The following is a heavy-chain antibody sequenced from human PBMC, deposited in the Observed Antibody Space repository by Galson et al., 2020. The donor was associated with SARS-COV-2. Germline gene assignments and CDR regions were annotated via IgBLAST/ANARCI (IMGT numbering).Heavy chain of an antibody. CDR1: GLTFSDCA. Sequence: PGGSLRLSCAASGLTFSDCAMHWVRQAPGKGLEWVAVIWYNGRNKYYADSVKGRFTISRDNSKNTLYLQMNSLRAEDTAVYYCAREGGSGIVADPMDYWGQGTLVTVSS. CDR2: IWYNGRNK. V-gene: IGHV3-33*01. J-gene: IGHJ4*02. CDR3: AREGGSGIVADPMDY. D-gene: IGHD3-10*01.